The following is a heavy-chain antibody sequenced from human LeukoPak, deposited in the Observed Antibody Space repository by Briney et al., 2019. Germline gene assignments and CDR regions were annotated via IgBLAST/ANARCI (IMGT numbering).Heavy chain of an antibody. V-gene: IGHV1-69*13. Sequence: SVKVSCKASGGTFSSYAISWVRQAPGQGLEWMGGIIPIFGTANYAQKFQGRVTITADESTSTAYMELSSLRSEDTAVYYCARGPVYYYDSSGYYGQWGQGTLVTVSS. CDR3: ARGPVYYYDSSGYYGQ. CDR2: IIPIFGTA. J-gene: IGHJ4*02. D-gene: IGHD3-22*01. CDR1: GGTFSSYA.